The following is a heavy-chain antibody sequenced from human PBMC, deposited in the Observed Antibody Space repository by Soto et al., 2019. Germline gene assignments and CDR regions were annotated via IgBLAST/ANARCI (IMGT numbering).Heavy chain of an antibody. V-gene: IGHV4-4*07. D-gene: IGHD2-21*01. Sequence: SETLSLTCTVSGGSISSYYWSWIRQPAGKGLEWIGRIYTSGSTNYNPSLKSRVTMSVDTSKNQFSLKLSSVTAADTAVYYCARHVVAGTSSYYFDYWGQGTLVTVSS. J-gene: IGHJ4*02. CDR2: IYTSGST. CDR3: ARHVVAGTSSYYFDY. CDR1: GGSISSYY.